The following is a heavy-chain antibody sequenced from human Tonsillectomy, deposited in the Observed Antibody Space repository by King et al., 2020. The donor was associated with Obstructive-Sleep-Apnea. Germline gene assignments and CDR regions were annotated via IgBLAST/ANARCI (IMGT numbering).Heavy chain of an antibody. V-gene: IGHV1-69*10. CDR3: ARGRDIVVVPAAMQGY. CDR1: GGTFSSYA. D-gene: IGHD2-2*01. J-gene: IGHJ4*02. CDR2: IIPILGIA. Sequence: QLVQSGAEVKKPGSSVKFSCKASGGTFSSYAISWVRQAPGQGLEWMGGIIPILGIANYAQKFQGRVTITADKSTSTAYMELSSLRSEHTAVYYCARGRDIVVVPAAMQGYWGQGTLVTVSS.